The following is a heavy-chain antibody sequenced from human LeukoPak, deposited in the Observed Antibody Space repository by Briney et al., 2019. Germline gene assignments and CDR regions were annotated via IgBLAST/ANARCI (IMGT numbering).Heavy chain of an antibody. CDR1: GFTFDDYA. J-gene: IGHJ3*02. Sequence: GGSLRLSCAASGFTFDDYAMHWVRQAPGKGLEWVSGISWNSGSIGYADSVKGRFTISRDNAKNSLYLQMNSLRAEDTALYYCAKDTRRKAFDIWGQGTMVTVSS. CDR2: ISWNSGSI. CDR3: AKDTRRKAFDI. V-gene: IGHV3-9*01.